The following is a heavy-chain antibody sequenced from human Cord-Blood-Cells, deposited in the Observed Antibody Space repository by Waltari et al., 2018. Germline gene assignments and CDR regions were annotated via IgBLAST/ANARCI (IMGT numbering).Heavy chain of an antibody. CDR1: GGSFSGYY. J-gene: IGHJ4*02. Sequence: QVQLQQWGAGLLKPSETLSLTCAVYGGSFSGYYWSWIRQPPGKGLEWIGEIKHSGSTNYNPSLKSRVTMSVDTTKNQFSLKWRSVTAADTAVYYCARDPRIVTKVDCGGQGNLVTVSS. D-gene: IGHD4-4*01. CDR2: IKHSGST. V-gene: IGHV4-34*01. CDR3: ARDPRIVTKVDC.